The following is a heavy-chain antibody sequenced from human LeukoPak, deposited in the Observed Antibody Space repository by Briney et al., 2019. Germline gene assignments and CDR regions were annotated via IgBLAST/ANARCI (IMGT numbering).Heavy chain of an antibody. D-gene: IGHD3-10*01. Sequence: PGGSLRLSCAASGFTFSSYSMNWVRQAPGKGLEWVSVIYSGGSTYYADSVKGRFTISRDNSKNTLYLQMNSLRAEDTAVYYCARRREHGSGSDWLWGQGTLVTVSS. CDR1: GFTFSSYS. J-gene: IGHJ4*02. CDR3: ARRREHGSGSDWL. CDR2: IYSGGST. V-gene: IGHV3-53*01.